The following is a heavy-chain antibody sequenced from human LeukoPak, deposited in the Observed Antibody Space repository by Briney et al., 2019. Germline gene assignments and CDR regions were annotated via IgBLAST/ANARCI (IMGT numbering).Heavy chain of an antibody. CDR2: ISGSGGST. V-gene: IGHV3-23*01. Sequence: GGSLRLSCAASGFTFSSYAMSWVRQAPGKGLEWVSAISGSGGSTYYADSVKGRFTIFRDNSKNTLYLQMNSLRAEDTAVYYCAKDTPHGRDIVVVPAAIYAPGYYYGMDVWGQGTTVTVSS. D-gene: IGHD2-2*01. J-gene: IGHJ6*02. CDR1: GFTFSSYA. CDR3: AKDTPHGRDIVVVPAAIYAPGYYYGMDV.